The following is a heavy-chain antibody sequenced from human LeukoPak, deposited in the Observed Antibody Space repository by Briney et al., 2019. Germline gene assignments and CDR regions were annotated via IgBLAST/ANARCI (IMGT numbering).Heavy chain of an antibody. J-gene: IGHJ3*02. CDR2: IHPTGT. V-gene: IGHV4-59*07. CDR3: ARTNAFDI. Sequence: SDTLSLTYTVSGGSIGSSYWSWIRQPPGRGLEWIGYIHPTGTNYNPSLRSRVTISLDTSKNHLSLQLTSVTAADTAVYYCARTNAFDIWGRGTMVTVSS. CDR1: GGSIGSSY.